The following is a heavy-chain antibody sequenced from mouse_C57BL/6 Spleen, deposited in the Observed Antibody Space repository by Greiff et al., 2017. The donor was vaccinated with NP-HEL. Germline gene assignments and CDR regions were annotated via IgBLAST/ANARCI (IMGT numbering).Heavy chain of an antibody. D-gene: IGHD1-1*01. CDR1: GYTFTSYW. V-gene: IGHV1-55*01. Sequence: VQLQQSGAELVKPGASVKMSCKASGYTFTSYWITWVKQRPGQGLEWIGDIYPGSGSTNYNEKFKSKATLTVDTSSSTAYMQLSSLTSEDSAVYYCAREGYYYGSSYDYWGQGTTLTVSS. J-gene: IGHJ2*01. CDR2: IYPGSGST. CDR3: AREGYYYGSSYDY.